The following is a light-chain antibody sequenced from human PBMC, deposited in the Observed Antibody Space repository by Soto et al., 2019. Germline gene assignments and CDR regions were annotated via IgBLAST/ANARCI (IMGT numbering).Light chain of an antibody. CDR2: GSS. J-gene: IGKJ2*01. CDR1: QSVSGSY. CDR3: QQYGSSPPYT. V-gene: IGKV3-20*01. Sequence: EIVLTQSPGTLSLSPGERATLSCRASQSVSGSYLAWYQQKPGQSPRLLIYGSSDRATGIPDRFSGSGSGTDFTLTVSRVEPEDFAVYYWQQYGSSPPYTFGQGTKLEIK.